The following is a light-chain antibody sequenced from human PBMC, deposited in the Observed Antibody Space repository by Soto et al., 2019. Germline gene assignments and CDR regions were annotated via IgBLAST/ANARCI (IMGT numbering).Light chain of an antibody. V-gene: IGKV3-20*01. J-gene: IGKJ4*01. CDR3: QHYDNTPLT. CDR1: QSVSSRN. CDR2: GTS. Sequence: EVVLTQSPGTLSLSPGERAILSCRASQSVSSRNLAWYQQQHGQAPRLLISGTSTRATGIPDRFSGSGSGTDFTLIINRLEAEDFAVYFCQHYDNTPLTFGGGTKVEI.